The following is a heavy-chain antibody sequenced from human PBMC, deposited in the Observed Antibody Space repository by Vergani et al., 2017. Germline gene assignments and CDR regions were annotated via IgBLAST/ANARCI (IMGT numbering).Heavy chain of an antibody. CDR2: ISGSGGST. J-gene: IGHJ6*03. Sequence: EVQLLESGGGLVQPGGSLRLSCAASGFTFSSYAMSWVRQAPGKGLEWVSAISGSGGSTYYADSVKGRFTISRDTSKNTLYLQMNSLRAEDTAVYYCAKSATYYYGSGSYPSDYYYMDVWGKGTTVTVSS. D-gene: IGHD3-10*01. CDR3: AKSATYYYGSGSYPSDYYYMDV. CDR1: GFTFSSYA. V-gene: IGHV3-23*01.